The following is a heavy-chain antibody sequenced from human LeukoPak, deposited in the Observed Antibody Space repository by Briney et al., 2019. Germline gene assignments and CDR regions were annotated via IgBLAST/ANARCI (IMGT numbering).Heavy chain of an antibody. CDR2: ISWNSGSI. CDR3: ASEPILLGAGYYYYYGMDV. CDR1: GFTFDDYA. V-gene: IGHV3-9*01. Sequence: PGGSLRLSCAASGFTFDDYAMHWVRQDPGKGLEWVSGISWNSGSIGYADSVKGRFTISRDNAKNSLYLQMNSLRADDAAVYYCASEPILLGAGYYYYYGMDVWGQGTTVTVSS. D-gene: IGHD1-26*01. J-gene: IGHJ6*02.